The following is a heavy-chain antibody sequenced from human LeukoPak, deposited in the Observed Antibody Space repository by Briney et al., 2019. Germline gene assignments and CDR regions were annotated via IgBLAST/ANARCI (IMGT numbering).Heavy chain of an antibody. CDR2: IKQDGSET. Sequence: GGSLRLSCAASGFTFSDYNMNWVRQAPGKGLEWVANIKQDGSETYYVDPVKGRFTISRDNAKNSLYLQMNSLRAEDTAVYYCVREGTTVALFDYWGQGSLVAVSS. CDR1: GFTFSDYN. CDR3: VREGTTVALFDY. J-gene: IGHJ4*02. V-gene: IGHV3-7*01. D-gene: IGHD6-19*01.